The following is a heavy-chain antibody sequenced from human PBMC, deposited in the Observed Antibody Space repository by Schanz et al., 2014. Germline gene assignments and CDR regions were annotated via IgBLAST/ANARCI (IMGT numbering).Heavy chain of an antibody. CDR1: GFNFGSHG. J-gene: IGHJ3*01. D-gene: IGHD7-27*01. CDR2: ISYDGSFK. Sequence: QVQLVESGGAVVQPGRSLRLSCAASGFNFGSHGMHWVRQAPGKGLEWVAVISYDGSFKNYADSVRGRITMSRDNSKNTMYLQINNLRADDTAVYYCARELPGVVAFDFWGQGTMVTVSS. CDR3: ARELPGVVAFDF. V-gene: IGHV3-33*01.